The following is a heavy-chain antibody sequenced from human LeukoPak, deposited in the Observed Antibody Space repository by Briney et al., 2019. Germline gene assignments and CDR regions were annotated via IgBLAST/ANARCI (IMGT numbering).Heavy chain of an antibody. V-gene: IGHV3-48*01. D-gene: IGHD4-17*01. CDR1: GFTFSSYS. CDR2: ISSSSSTI. CDR3: ARRLRRNYFDY. J-gene: IGHJ4*02. Sequence: PGGSLRLSCAASGFTFSSYSMNWVRQAPGKGLEWVSYISSSSSTIYYADSVKGRFTFSRDNAKNSLYLQMNSLRAEDTAVYYCARRLRRNYFDYWGQGTLVTVSS.